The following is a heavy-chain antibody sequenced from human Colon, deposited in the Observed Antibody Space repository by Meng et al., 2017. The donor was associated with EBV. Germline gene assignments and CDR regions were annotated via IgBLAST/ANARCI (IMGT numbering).Heavy chain of an antibody. J-gene: IGHJ4*02. CDR1: GVSISSNIR. Sequence: QVQPQEAGPGLVKTSGPLSLTCGVSGVSISSNIRWTWVRQPPGKGLEWIGDIDDSGSTNYNPSLNSRISISLDKSKNHFSLKVNSVTAADTAVYYCARGKQDAWELLAYWGQGALVTVSS. CDR2: IDDSGST. CDR3: ARGKQDAWELLAY. V-gene: IGHV4-4*02. D-gene: IGHD1-26*01.